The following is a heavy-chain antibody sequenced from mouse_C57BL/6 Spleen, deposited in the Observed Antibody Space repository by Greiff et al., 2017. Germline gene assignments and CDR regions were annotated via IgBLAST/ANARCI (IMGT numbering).Heavy chain of an antibody. CDR1: GFNIKDYY. CDR3: TTWEGERGLFDY. D-gene: IGHD4-1*01. Sequence: EVQLQESGAELVRPGASVKLSCTASGFNIKDYYMHWVKQRPEQGLEWIGRIDPEDGDTEYAPKFQGKATMTAETSSNTAYLQLSSLTSEDTAVYYCTTWEGERGLFDYWGQGTTLTVSS. J-gene: IGHJ2*01. CDR2: IDPEDGDT. V-gene: IGHV14-1*01.